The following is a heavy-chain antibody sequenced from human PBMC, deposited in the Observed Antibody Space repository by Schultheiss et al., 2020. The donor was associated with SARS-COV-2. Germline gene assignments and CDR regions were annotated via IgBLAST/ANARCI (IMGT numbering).Heavy chain of an antibody. CDR3: ARVEQWRTPGDLGY. D-gene: IGHD6-19*01. Sequence: SVKVSCKASGGTFSSYAISWVRQAPGQGLEWMGGIIPIFGTANYAQKFQGRVTITADKSTSTAYMELSSLRSDDTAVYYCARVEQWRTPGDLGYWGQGTLVTVSS. CDR1: GGTFSSYA. J-gene: IGHJ4*02. V-gene: IGHV1-69*06. CDR2: IIPIFGTA.